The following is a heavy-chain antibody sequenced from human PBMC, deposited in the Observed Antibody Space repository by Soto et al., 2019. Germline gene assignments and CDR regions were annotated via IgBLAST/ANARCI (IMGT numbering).Heavy chain of an antibody. CDR1: GFTFSSYG. D-gene: IGHD6-19*01. J-gene: IGHJ4*02. CDR2: ISYDGSNK. V-gene: IGHV3-30*18. CDR3: AKDHTVGWYSPPGGEPYFDY. Sequence: GGSLRLSCAASGFTFSSYGMHWVRQAPGKGLEWVAVISYDGSNKYYADSVKGRFTISRDNSKNTLYLQMNSLRAGDPAVYYCAKDHTVGWYSPPGGEPYFDYWGQGTLVTVSS.